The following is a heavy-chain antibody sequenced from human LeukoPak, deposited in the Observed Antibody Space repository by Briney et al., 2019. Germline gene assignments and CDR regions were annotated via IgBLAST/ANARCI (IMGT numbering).Heavy chain of an antibody. D-gene: IGHD3-10*01. V-gene: IGHV3-11*01. CDR2: ISSSGSYI. J-gene: IGHJ5*02. Sequence: GGSLRLSCAASGFTFSDYYMSWIRQAPGKGPEWVSFISSSGSYIHYADSVKGRFTISRDNAENSLYLQMNSLRAEDTAVYYCANYYGSGSFRNWFDPWGQGTLVTVSS. CDR3: ANYYGSGSFRNWFDP. CDR1: GFTFSDYY.